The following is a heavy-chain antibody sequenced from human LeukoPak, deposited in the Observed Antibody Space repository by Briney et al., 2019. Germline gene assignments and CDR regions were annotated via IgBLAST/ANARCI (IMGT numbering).Heavy chain of an antibody. J-gene: IGHJ4*02. CDR2: IYHVGST. V-gene: IGHV4-4*02. CDR1: GGSISSSNC. CDR3: ARAPPDSSGYVPFDY. D-gene: IGHD3-22*01. Sequence: SETLSPTWAVSGGSISSSNCWSGVRRSPGKGLGGLGEIYHVGSTNYTPSLKSRVTISVDPSKNLFSLKLSSVTAPDTALYYCARAPPDSSGYVPFDYWGQGTLVTVSS.